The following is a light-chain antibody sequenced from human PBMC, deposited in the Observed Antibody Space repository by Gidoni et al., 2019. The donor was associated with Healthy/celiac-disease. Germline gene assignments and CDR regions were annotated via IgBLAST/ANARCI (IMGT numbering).Light chain of an antibody. CDR2: KAS. CDR3: QQYNSYSPWT. Sequence: DIQMTQSPSTLSASVVDRVTIPCRASQRISSWLAWYQQKPGKAPKLLIYKASSLESGVPSRFSGSGSGTEFTLTISSLQPDDFATYYCQQYNSYSPWTFGQGTKVEIK. CDR1: QRISSW. V-gene: IGKV1-5*03. J-gene: IGKJ1*01.